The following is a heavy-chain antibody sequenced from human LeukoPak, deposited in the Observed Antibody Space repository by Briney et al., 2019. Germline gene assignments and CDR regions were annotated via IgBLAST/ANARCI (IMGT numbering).Heavy chain of an antibody. CDR2: INPSGGST. CDR1: GYTFTSYY. Sequence: ASVKVSCKASGYTFTSYYMHWVRQAPGQGLEWMGIINPSGGSTSYAQKFQGRVTMTTDTSTSTAYMELRSLRSDDTAVYYCARDPAGYFDYWGQGTLVTVSS. V-gene: IGHV1-46*01. J-gene: IGHJ4*02. CDR3: ARDPAGYFDY.